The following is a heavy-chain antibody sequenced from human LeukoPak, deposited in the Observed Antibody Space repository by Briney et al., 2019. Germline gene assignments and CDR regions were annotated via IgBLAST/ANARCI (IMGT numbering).Heavy chain of an antibody. CDR1: GVSFSGYY. Sequence: PSETLSLTCAVYGVSFSGYYWSWIRQPPGKGLEWIGEINHSGSTNYNPSLKSRVTISVDTSKNQFSLKLSSVTAADTAVYYCARGNSYSSSWYGYNWFDPWGQGTLVTVSS. V-gene: IGHV4-34*01. D-gene: IGHD6-13*01. J-gene: IGHJ5*02. CDR3: ARGNSYSSSWYGYNWFDP. CDR2: INHSGST.